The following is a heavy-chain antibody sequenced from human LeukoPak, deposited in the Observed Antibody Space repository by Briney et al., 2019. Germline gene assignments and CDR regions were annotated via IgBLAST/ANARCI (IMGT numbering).Heavy chain of an antibody. CDR3: ARDPQQLVGATGGGFEY. Sequence: ASVTVSFKASGYTFTSYGISWVRQAPGQGLERMGWISAYNGKTNYAQKFQGRVTMTTDTSTNTAYMELRSLRSDDTAVYYCARDPQQLVGATGGGFEYWGQGTLVTVSS. CDR2: ISAYNGKT. J-gene: IGHJ4*02. CDR1: GYTFTSYG. D-gene: IGHD1-26*01. V-gene: IGHV1-18*01.